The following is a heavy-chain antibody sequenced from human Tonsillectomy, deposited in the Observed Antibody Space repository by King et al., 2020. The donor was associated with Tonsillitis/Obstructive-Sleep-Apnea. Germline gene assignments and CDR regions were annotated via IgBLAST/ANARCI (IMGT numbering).Heavy chain of an antibody. J-gene: IGHJ6*02. CDR2: INHSGST. V-gene: IGHV4-34*01. Sequence: VQLQQWGAGLLKPSETLSLTCAVYGGSFSGYYWSWIRQPPGKGLEWIGEINHSGSTNYNPSLKSRVTISVDTSKNQFSLKLSSVTAADTAVYYCARGRWGWSVGMDVWGQGTTVTVSS. CDR1: GGSFSGYY. CDR3: ARGRWGWSVGMDV. D-gene: IGHD2-21*01.